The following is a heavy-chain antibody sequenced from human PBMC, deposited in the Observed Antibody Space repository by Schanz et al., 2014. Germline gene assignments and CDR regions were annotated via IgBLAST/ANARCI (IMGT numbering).Heavy chain of an antibody. J-gene: IGHJ4*02. CDR1: GFTFSDHY. CDR2: IKQDGSEK. Sequence: EVQLVESGGGLVKPGGSLRLSCAGSGFTFSDHYMDWVRQAPGKGLEWVANIKQDGSEKYYVDSVKGRFTISRDNAKNSLYLQMNSLTAEDTAVYYCARGVRIDYWGQGTLVTVSS. CDR3: ARGVRIDY. V-gene: IGHV3-7*01. D-gene: IGHD3-3*01.